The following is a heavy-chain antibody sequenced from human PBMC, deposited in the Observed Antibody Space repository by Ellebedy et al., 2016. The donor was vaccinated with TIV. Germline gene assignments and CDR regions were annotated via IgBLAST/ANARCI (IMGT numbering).Heavy chain of an antibody. CDR1: GGSISSYY. V-gene: IGHV4-59*08. CDR2: IYYSGST. CDR3: ARRLSGGTIDY. D-gene: IGHD4-23*01. J-gene: IGHJ4*02. Sequence: MPSETLSLTCTVSGGSISSYYWSWIRQPPGKGLEWIGYIYYSGSTNYNPSPKSRLTISVDTSKNQFSLKLSSVTAADTAVYYCARRLSGGTIDYWGQGTLVTVSS.